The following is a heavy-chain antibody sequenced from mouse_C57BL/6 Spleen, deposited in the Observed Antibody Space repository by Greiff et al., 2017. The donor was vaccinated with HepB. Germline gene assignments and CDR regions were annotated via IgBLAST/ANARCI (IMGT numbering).Heavy chain of an antibody. V-gene: IGHV1-52*01. J-gene: IGHJ3*01. CDR3: ARSLDGSWFAY. CDR1: GYTFTSYW. D-gene: IGHD6-2*01. CDR2: IDPSDSET. Sequence: VQLQQPGAELVRPGSSVKLSCKASGYTFTSYWMHWVKQRPIQGLEWIGNIDPSDSETHYNQKFKDKATLTVDKSSSTAYMQLSSLTSEDSAVYYCARSLDGSWFAYWGQGTLVTVSA.